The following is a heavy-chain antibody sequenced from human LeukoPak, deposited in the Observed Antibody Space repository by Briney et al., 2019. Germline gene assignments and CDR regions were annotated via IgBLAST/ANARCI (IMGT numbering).Heavy chain of an antibody. V-gene: IGHV3-9*01. D-gene: IGHD1-26*01. CDR3: AKHLRATNTFTFFGLDV. CDR2: ISWNGGST. Sequence: GGSLRLSCAATGFTFKDYAIHWVRKIPGKGLEWVSAISWNGGSTAYADSVTWRFTISSDNAKNSLFLQLRNLRPEDTAIYYCAKHLRATNTFTFFGLDVWGQGTTVTVSS. CDR1: GFTFKDYA. J-gene: IGHJ6*02.